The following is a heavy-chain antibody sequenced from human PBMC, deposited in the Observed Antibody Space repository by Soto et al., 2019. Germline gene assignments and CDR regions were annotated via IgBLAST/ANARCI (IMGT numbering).Heavy chain of an antibody. CDR2: IAAEYGNT. J-gene: IGHJ4*02. CDR1: GYSFSDYG. CDR3: VIDSRSFRENQYFDY. V-gene: IGHV1-18*01. Sequence: QVPLAQSGPEVKKPGASVKVSCKASGYSFSDYGISWVRQAPGQGLEWMGWIAAEYGNTNYAQTLQGRVTMTTDTSTSTAYMELRSLTSDDTAVYYCVIDSRSFRENQYFDYWGQGTLVTVSS. D-gene: IGHD6-6*01.